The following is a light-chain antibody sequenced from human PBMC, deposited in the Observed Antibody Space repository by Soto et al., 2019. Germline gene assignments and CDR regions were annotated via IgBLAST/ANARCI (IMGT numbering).Light chain of an antibody. Sequence: QPVLTQSPSASASLGVSVKLTCTLSSEHSNYAIAWHQQEPEKGPRYLMKVNRDGSHIKGDGIPDRFSGSSSGAERYLTISSLQSEDEADYYCQTWDTGIRVFGGGTQLTVL. CDR2: VNRDGSH. J-gene: IGLJ2*01. CDR3: QTWDTGIRV. V-gene: IGLV4-69*01. CDR1: SEHSNYA.